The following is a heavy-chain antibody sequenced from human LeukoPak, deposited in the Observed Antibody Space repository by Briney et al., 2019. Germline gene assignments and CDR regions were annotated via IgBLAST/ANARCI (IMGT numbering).Heavy chain of an antibody. D-gene: IGHD3-22*01. J-gene: IGHJ4*02. CDR3: ARALFSYDSSGLNY. V-gene: IGHV3-33*01. CDR1: GFTFSSYG. Sequence: PGRSLRLSCAASGFTFSSYGMHWVRQAPGKGLEWVALIWYDGSNKYYADSVKGRFTISRDNSKNTLYLQMNSLRAEDTAVYYCARALFSYDSSGLNYWGQGTLVTVSS. CDR2: IWYDGSNK.